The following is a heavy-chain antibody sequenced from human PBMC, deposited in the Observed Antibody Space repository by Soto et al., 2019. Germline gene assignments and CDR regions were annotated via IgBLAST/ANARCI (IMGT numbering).Heavy chain of an antibody. CDR3: ARGAPNYSSSWFDY. V-gene: IGHV1-18*01. CDR1: GYTFTSYG. D-gene: IGHD6-13*01. J-gene: IGHJ4*02. CDR2: ISAYNGNT. Sequence: QVQLVQSGAEVKKPGASVKVSCKASGYTFTSYGISWVRQAPGQGLEWMGWISAYNGNTNYAQKLQGRVTMTTDTSAGRGYMELWSLRSDGTAVYYCARGAPNYSSSWFDYWGQGTLVSVSS.